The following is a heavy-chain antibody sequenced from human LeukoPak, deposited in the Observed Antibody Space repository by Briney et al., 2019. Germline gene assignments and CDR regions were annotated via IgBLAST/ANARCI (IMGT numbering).Heavy chain of an antibody. Sequence: TETLSLTCSVSGGSISSLYWSWIRQPPGKGLGWIGYYYWTGNTNYNRSLKSRVTMYVDISKNQFSLRLSSVTAADTAVYYCARHRAYSSYSPFDYWGQGTLVTSSS. D-gene: IGHD2-15*01. CDR1: GGSISSLY. V-gene: IGHV4-59*08. CDR2: YYWTGNT. J-gene: IGHJ4*02. CDR3: ARHRAYSSYSPFDY.